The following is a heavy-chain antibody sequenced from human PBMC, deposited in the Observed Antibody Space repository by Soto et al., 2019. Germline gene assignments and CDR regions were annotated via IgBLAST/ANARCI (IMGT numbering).Heavy chain of an antibody. V-gene: IGHV4-31*03. D-gene: IGHD5-18*01. Sequence: SETLSLTCTVSGGSISSGGYYWSWIRQHPGKGLEWIGYIYYSGSTYYSPSLKSRVTISVDTSKNQFSLKLSSVTAADTAVYYCAKGRRFTAMVTSWFDPWGQGTLVTVSS. CDR1: GGSISSGGYY. CDR2: IYYSGST. J-gene: IGHJ5*02. CDR3: AKGRRFTAMVTSWFDP.